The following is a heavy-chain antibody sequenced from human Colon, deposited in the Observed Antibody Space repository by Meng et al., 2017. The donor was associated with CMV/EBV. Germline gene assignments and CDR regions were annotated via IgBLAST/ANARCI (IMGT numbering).Heavy chain of an antibody. V-gene: IGHV1-2*02. CDR3: ARESSPTESGNKYYFDF. Sequence: ASVKVSCKASGYTFTGYFLHWVRQAPGQEPEWMGWLNPKTGGANLAQKFKGRVTLTRDTSISTDYMDLTSLTSDDSAVYYCARESSPTESGNKYYFDFWGQGTPVTVSS. D-gene: IGHD4-23*01. CDR2: LNPKTGGA. CDR1: GYTFTGYF. J-gene: IGHJ4*02.